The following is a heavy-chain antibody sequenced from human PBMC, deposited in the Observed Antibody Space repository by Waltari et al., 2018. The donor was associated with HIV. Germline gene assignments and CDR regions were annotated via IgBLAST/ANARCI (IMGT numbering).Heavy chain of an antibody. J-gene: IGHJ6*02. CDR2: INRDGSTI. D-gene: IGHD3-10*01. CDR3: ARGQYYSMDV. CDR1: GFTFRIYW. V-gene: IGHV3-74*01. Sequence: EVQLVESGGGLVQPGGSLRLSCSASGFTFRIYWMPWVRQAPGKGLVWVSGINRDGSTIRYADSVKGRFTISRDNAKNTLYLQMNSLRAEDTALYYCARGQYYSMDVWGQGTTVTVSS.